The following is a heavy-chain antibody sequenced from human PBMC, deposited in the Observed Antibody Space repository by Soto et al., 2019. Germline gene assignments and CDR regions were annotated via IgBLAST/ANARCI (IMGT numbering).Heavy chain of an antibody. D-gene: IGHD6-19*01. CDR2: IKSKTDGGTT. CDR1: GFTVSSNY. Sequence: GGSLRLSCAASGFTVSSNYMSWVRQAPGKGLEWVGRIKSKTDGGTTDYAAPVNGRFTISRDDSKNTLYLQMNSLKTEDTAVYYCTTTSRSGWSSWGQGALVTVSS. V-gene: IGHV3-15*01. J-gene: IGHJ4*02. CDR3: TTTSRSGWSS.